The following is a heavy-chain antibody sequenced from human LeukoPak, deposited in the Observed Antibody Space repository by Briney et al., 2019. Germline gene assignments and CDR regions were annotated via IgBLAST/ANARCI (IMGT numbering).Heavy chain of an antibody. Sequence: PSETLSLTCTVSGGSISSYYWSWIRQPPGKGLEWIGYIYYSGTTDYNPSLKSRVTISVDTSNNQFSLKVSSETAADTAVYYCARSSGAYRSFDYWGQGTLVPVSS. D-gene: IGHD1-26*01. J-gene: IGHJ4*02. CDR3: ARSSGAYRSFDY. V-gene: IGHV4-59*01. CDR2: IYYSGTT. CDR1: GGSISSYY.